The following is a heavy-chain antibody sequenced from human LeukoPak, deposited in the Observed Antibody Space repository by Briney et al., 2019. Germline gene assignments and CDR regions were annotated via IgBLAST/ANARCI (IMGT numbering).Heavy chain of an antibody. Sequence: GESLKISCKGSGYSFTSYWIGWVRQMPGKGLEWMGIIYPGDSDTRYSPSFQGQVTISADKSISTAYLQWSSLKASDTAMYYCARQLLQDIVVVPAAREGAFYSPFYDYWGQGTLVTVSS. CDR2: IYPGDSDT. J-gene: IGHJ4*02. V-gene: IGHV5-51*01. CDR3: ARQLLQDIVVVPAAREGAFYSPFYDY. D-gene: IGHD2-2*01. CDR1: GYSFTSYW.